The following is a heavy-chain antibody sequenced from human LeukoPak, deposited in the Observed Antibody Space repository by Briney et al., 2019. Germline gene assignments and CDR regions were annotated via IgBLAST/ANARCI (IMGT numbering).Heavy chain of an antibody. V-gene: IGHV4-38-2*02. CDR2: IYHSGST. Sequence: SETLSLTCTVSGYSISSGYYWGWIRQPPGKGLEWIGSIYHSGSTNYNPSLKSRVTISVDTSKNQFSLKLSSVTAADTAVYYCARRVVVTAIIDYWGQGTLVTVSS. CDR1: GYSISSGYY. D-gene: IGHD2-21*02. J-gene: IGHJ4*02. CDR3: ARRVVVTAIIDY.